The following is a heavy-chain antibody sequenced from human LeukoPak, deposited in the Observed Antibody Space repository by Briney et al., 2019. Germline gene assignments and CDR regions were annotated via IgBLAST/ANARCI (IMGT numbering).Heavy chain of an antibody. D-gene: IGHD6-19*01. V-gene: IGHV3-7*01. J-gene: IGHJ4*02. CDR2: IKQDGSEK. CDR3: ARDRGSSGWYEFDY. Sequence: TGGSLRLSCAASGFTSSNYWMSWVRQAPAKGLEWVANIKQDGSEKYYVDSVKGRFTISRDNAKTSLYLQMNSLRAEDTAVYYCARDRGSSGWYEFDYWGQGTLVTVSS. CDR1: GFTSSNYW.